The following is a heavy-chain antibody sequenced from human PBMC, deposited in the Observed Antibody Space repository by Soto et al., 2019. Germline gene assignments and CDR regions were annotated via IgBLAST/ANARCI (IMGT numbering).Heavy chain of an antibody. CDR2: ISSSSSYT. J-gene: IGHJ6*02. CDR3: ARVHGDYGLGYYGMDF. Sequence: QVQLVESGGGLVKPGGSLRLSCAASGFTFSDYYMSWIRQAPGKGLEWVSYISSSSSYTNYADSVKGRFTISRDNAKTSLYLQMNSLRAEDTAVYYCARVHGDYGLGYYGMDFWGQGTTVTVSS. V-gene: IGHV3-11*06. CDR1: GFTFSDYY. D-gene: IGHD4-17*01.